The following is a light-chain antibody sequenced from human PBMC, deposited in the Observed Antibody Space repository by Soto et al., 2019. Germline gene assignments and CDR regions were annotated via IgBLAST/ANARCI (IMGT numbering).Light chain of an antibody. J-gene: IGKJ1*01. Sequence: DIQMTQSPSTLSASVGDRVTITCRASQSISSWLAWYQQKPGKAPKLLIYKASSLESGVPSRFSGSGSGTEFTLTISSLQPDDFATYYCQYDNIYSTFGQGTKVEIK. CDR3: QYDNIYST. V-gene: IGKV1-5*03. CDR1: QSISSW. CDR2: KAS.